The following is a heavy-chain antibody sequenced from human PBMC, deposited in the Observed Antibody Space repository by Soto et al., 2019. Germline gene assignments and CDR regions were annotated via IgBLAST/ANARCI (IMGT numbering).Heavy chain of an antibody. CDR1: GGTFSSYA. CDR3: ARGVHDDSSGYYYFY. J-gene: IGHJ4*02. D-gene: IGHD3-22*01. CDR2: IIPLFGTA. V-gene: IGHV1-69*13. Sequence: SVKVSCKASGGTFSSYAIDWVRQAPGQGLEWMGGIIPLFGTAKHAQKFQGRITITADESTRTAYMELRSLRSEDTAVYYCARGVHDDSSGYYYFYWGQGSLVTVSS.